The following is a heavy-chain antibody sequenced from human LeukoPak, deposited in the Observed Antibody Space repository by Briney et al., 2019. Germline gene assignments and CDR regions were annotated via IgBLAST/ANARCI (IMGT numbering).Heavy chain of an antibody. V-gene: IGHV3-30-3*01. J-gene: IGHJ5*02. Sequence: GGSLRLSCIASGFTFSSYVMHWVRQAPGKGLEWVAVISYDGSNKYYADSVKGRFTISRDNSKNTLYLQMNSLTAEDTAVYYCARSNYRNWFDPWGQGTLVTVSS. CDR1: GFTFSSYV. CDR3: ARSNYRNWFDP. CDR2: ISYDGSNK. D-gene: IGHD4-11*01.